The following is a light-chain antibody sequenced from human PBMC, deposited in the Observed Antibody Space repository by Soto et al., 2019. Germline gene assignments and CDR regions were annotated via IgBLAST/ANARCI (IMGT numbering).Light chain of an antibody. Sequence: EIVLTQSPGTLSLSPGERATLSCRASQSVSSNYVAWYQQKPGQTPKVLIYRASSRATGIPDRFSGSGSGTDFTLTISRLEPEDFAMYYCQQYGSSGTFGQGTKVDIK. J-gene: IGKJ1*01. CDR3: QQYGSSGT. CDR1: QSVSSNY. CDR2: RAS. V-gene: IGKV3-20*01.